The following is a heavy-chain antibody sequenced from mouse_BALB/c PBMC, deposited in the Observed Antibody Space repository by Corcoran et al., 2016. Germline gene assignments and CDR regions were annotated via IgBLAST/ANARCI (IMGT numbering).Heavy chain of an antibody. CDR3: ARFYGSSYFKNIDV. D-gene: IGHD1-1*01. Sequence: QVRLQQSVPELVKPGSSVKISCKASGCSFTSYYIHWVKQRPGQGLEWMGWIFPGSDNTKYIEKFKGKATLTADTSSSTAYMQLSSLTSEDSAVYCCARFYGSSYFKNIDVWGAGTTVTVS. V-gene: IGHV1-66*01. CDR2: IFPGSDNT. J-gene: IGHJ1*01. CDR1: GCSFTSYY.